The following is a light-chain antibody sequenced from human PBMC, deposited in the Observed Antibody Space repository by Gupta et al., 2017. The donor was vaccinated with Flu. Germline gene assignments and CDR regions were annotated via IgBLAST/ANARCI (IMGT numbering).Light chain of an antibody. V-gene: IGKV4-1*01. CDR1: QSVLYSSNNKNY. Sequence: DIVMTQSPYSLAVPLGERATINCKSSQSVLYSSNNKNYLAWYQQKPGQPPKLLIYWASTRESGVPDRFSGRGSGTDFTLTISSRQAEDVAVYYCQQEDSTSWTFGQGTKVEIK. CDR3: QQEDSTSWT. CDR2: WAS. J-gene: IGKJ1*01.